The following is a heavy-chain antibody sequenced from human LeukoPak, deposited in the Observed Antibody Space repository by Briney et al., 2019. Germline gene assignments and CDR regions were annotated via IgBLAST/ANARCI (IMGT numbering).Heavy chain of an antibody. CDR2: ISGYNGNT. Sequence: ASVKVSCKASGYRFPSYGISWVRQAPGQGLEWMGRISGYNGNTNYAQKLQGRVTMTTDTSTSTAYMELRSLGSDDTAVYYCAREYCSTTRCYMADYWGQGTLVTVSS. V-gene: IGHV1-18*01. D-gene: IGHD2-2*01. CDR3: AREYCSTTRCYMADY. CDR1: GYRFPSYG. J-gene: IGHJ4*02.